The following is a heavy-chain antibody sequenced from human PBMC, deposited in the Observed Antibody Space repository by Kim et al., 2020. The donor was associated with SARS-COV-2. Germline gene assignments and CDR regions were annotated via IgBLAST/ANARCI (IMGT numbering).Heavy chain of an antibody. J-gene: IGHJ5*02. CDR1: GGSISSGGYY. CDR2: IYYSGST. CDR3: ARDLRSATGWFDP. Sequence: SETLSLTCTVSGGSISSGGYYWSWIRQHPGKGLEWLGYIYYSGSTYYNPSLKSRVTISVDTSKNQFSLKLSSVTAAVTAVYYCARDLRSATGWFDPWGQGTLVTVSS. V-gene: IGHV4-31*03.